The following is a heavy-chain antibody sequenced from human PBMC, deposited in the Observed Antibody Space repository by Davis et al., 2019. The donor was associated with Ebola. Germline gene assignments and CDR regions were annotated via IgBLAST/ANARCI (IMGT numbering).Heavy chain of an antibody. CDR3: ARHEEEGNDWFDP. D-gene: IGHD3-10*01. V-gene: IGHV1-69*06. Sequence: SVKVSCKASGYTFTGYYMHWVRQAPGQGLEWMGGIIPMFGTLNYAQKFQDRVTITADKSTYTSDMELSSLRSDDTAVYYCARHEEEGNDWFDPWGQGTLVTVSS. J-gene: IGHJ5*02. CDR2: IIPMFGTL. CDR1: GYTFTGYY.